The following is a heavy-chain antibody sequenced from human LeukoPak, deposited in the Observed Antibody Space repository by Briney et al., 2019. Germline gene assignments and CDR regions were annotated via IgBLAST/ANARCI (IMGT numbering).Heavy chain of an antibody. CDR3: AKRSIAAANTGIDY. D-gene: IGHD6-13*01. V-gene: IGHV3-23*01. CDR1: GFTLSRFA. CDR2: ISGSGGST. Sequence: PGGSLRLSCVASGFTLSRFAMSWVRQAPEKGLQWVSVISGSGGSTYYADSEKGRFTISRDNSKNTLYLQMNSLRAEDTAVYYCAKRSIAAANTGIDYWGQGTLVTVSS. J-gene: IGHJ4*02.